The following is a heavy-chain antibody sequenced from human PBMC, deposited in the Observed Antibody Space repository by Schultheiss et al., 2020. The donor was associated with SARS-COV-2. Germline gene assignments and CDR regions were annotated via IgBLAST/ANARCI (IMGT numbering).Heavy chain of an antibody. Sequence: GGSLRLSCAASGFTVSSNYMSWVRQAPGKGLEWVSSISSSSSYIYYADSVKGRFTISRDNSKNTLYLQMNSLRAEDTAVYYCAREGPYYGSGSYDLYYYGMDVWGQGTTVTVSS. J-gene: IGHJ6*02. CDR1: GFTVSSNY. CDR3: AREGPYYGSGSYDLYYYGMDV. D-gene: IGHD3-10*01. CDR2: ISSSSSYI. V-gene: IGHV3-21*01.